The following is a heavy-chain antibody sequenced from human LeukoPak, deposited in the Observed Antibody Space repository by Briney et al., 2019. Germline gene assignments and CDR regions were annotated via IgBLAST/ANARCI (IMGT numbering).Heavy chain of an antibody. Sequence: PGGSLRLSCAASGFTFSSYSMNWVRQAPGKGLEWVSSISSSSSYIYYADLVKGRFTISRDNAKNSLYLQMNSLRAEDTAVYYCARADIVGATCLDYWGQGTLVTVSS. CDR3: ARADIVGATCLDY. CDR1: GFTFSSYS. CDR2: ISSSSSYI. J-gene: IGHJ4*02. D-gene: IGHD1-26*01. V-gene: IGHV3-21*01.